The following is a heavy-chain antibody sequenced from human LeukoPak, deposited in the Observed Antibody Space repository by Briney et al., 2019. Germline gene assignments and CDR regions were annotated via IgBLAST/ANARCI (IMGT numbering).Heavy chain of an antibody. Sequence: GGSLRLSCAASGFTVSSNYMSWVRQAPGKGLEWVSVIYSGGSTYYADSVKGRFTISRDNSKNTLYLQMNSLRAEDTAVYYCARGESGYDPLNYYYYYMDVWGKGTTVTISS. J-gene: IGHJ6*03. CDR1: GFTVSSNY. CDR3: ARGESGYDPLNYYYYYMDV. CDR2: IYSGGST. V-gene: IGHV3-66*01. D-gene: IGHD5-12*01.